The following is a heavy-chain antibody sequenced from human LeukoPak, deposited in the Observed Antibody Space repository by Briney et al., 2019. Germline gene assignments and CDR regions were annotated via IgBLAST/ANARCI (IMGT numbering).Heavy chain of an antibody. CDR1: GFTFSSYS. CDR2: ISSSSSTI. CDR3: ARDGILWFGDWRRAYFDY. Sequence: PGGSLRLSCAASGFTFSSYSMNWVRQAPGKGLEWVSYISSSSSTIYYADSVKGRFTISRDNAKNSLYLQMNSLRAEDTAVYYCARDGILWFGDWRRAYFDYWGQGTLVTVSS. V-gene: IGHV3-48*01. D-gene: IGHD3-10*01. J-gene: IGHJ4*02.